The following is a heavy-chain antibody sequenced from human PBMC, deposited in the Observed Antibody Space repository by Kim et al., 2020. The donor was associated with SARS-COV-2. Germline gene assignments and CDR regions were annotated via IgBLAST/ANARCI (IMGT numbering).Heavy chain of an antibody. CDR2: IYWDDDK. V-gene: IGHV2-5*02. J-gene: IGHJ4*02. Sequence: SGPTLVNPTQTLTLTCTFSGFSLSTNGVGVGWIRQPPGKALEWLALIYWDDDKRFSPSLKSRLTITKDTSKNQVVLTLTNMDPVDTATYYCAHAYSTSSGAGYWGQGTLVTVSS. CDR3: AHAYSTSSGAGY. CDR1: GFSLSTNGVG. D-gene: IGHD6-6*01.